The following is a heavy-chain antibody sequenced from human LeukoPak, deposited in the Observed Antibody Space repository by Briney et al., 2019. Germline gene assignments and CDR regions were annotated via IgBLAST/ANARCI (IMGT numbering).Heavy chain of an antibody. CDR2: ISYDGSNK. J-gene: IGHJ5*02. D-gene: IGHD2-21*02. CDR3: AGDCGGDCVLSYSFVH. Sequence: PGGSLRLSCAASGFTFSSYAMHWVRQAPGKGLEWVAVISYDGSNKCYADSVKGRFTISRDNSKNTLYLQMNSLRAEDTAVYYCAGDCGGDCVLSYSFVHWAQGTLVTVSS. V-gene: IGHV3-30-3*01. CDR1: GFTFSSYA.